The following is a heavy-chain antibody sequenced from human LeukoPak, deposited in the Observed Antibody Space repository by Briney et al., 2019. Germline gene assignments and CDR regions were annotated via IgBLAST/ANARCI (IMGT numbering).Heavy chain of an antibody. CDR1: GYTFTGYY. Sequence: HEASVKVSCKASGYTFTGYYMHWVRQAPGQGLEWMGWINPNSVGTNYAQKFQGRVTMTRDTSISTAYMELSRLRSDDTAVYYCARGRRITIFGVVIPTTPNWFDPWGQGTLVTVSS. D-gene: IGHD3-3*01. CDR2: INPNSVGT. J-gene: IGHJ5*02. CDR3: ARGRRITIFGVVIPTTPNWFDP. V-gene: IGHV1-2*02.